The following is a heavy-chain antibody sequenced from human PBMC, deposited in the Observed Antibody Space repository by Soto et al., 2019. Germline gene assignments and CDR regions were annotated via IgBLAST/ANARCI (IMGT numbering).Heavy chain of an antibody. CDR1: GGSISSSSYY. CDR2: IYYSGST. V-gene: IGHV4-39*01. CDR3: ARRDNWSDGAFYI. Sequence: QLQLQESGPGLVKPSETLSLTCTVSGGSISSSSYYWGWIRQPPGKGLEWIGSIYYSGSTYYNPSLKSRVTISVDTSRNQFSLRLNSVTAADTAVYYCARRDNWSDGAFYIWGQGTMVTVSS. J-gene: IGHJ3*02. D-gene: IGHD1-1*01.